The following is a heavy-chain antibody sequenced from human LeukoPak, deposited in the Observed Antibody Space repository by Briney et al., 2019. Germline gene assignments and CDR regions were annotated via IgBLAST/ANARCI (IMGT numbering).Heavy chain of an antibody. Sequence: PSQTLSLTCTVSGGSISSGGYYWSWIRQHPGKGLEWIGYIYYSGSTYYNPSLKSRVTISVDTSKNQFSPKLSSVTAADTAVYYCARLTTVTTHHLNDYWGQGTLVTVSS. CDR2: IYYSGST. V-gene: IGHV4-31*03. J-gene: IGHJ4*02. CDR1: GGSISSGGYY. CDR3: ARLTTVTTHHLNDY. D-gene: IGHD4-17*01.